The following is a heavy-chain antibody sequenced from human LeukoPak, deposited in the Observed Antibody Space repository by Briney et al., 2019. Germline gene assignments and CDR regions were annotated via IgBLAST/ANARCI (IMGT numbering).Heavy chain of an antibody. CDR3: ASGAACSSNSCTLNY. CDR2: ISAYNGNT. J-gene: IGHJ4*02. CDR1: GYTFTSFG. Sequence: ASVKASCKASGYTFTSFGISWVRQAPGQALEWMGWISAYNGNTNYAQKFQDRVTMTTHTSMSTAYMELRSLRSDDTAVYYCASGAACSSNSCTLNYWGQGTLVTVSS. D-gene: IGHD2-2*01. V-gene: IGHV1-18*01.